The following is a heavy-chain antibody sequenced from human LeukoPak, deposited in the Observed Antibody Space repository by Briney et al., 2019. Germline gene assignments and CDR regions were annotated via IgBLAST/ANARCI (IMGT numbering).Heavy chain of an antibody. V-gene: IGHV4-59*06. CDR1: GGSINSYY. Sequence: PSETLSLTCTVSGGSINSYYWSWIRQHPGKGLEWIGYIYYSGSTYYNPSLKSRVTISVDTSKNQFSLKLSSVTAADTAVYYCATETSRPTGGYWGQGTLVTVSS. D-gene: IGHD1-14*01. J-gene: IGHJ4*02. CDR3: ATETSRPTGGY. CDR2: IYYSGST.